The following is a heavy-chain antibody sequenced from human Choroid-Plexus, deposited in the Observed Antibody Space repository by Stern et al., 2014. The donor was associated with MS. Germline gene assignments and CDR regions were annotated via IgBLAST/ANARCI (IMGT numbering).Heavy chain of an antibody. CDR3: AKDRQWSTYFFDY. D-gene: IGHD2-15*01. J-gene: IGHJ4*02. Sequence: VQLVESGGGVAQPGRPLILSCAASGFTFSNFGMHWVRQAPGKGLEWVALISYDGSDKYYADSVTGRFTIFRDNSKNPLYMHMNSLRAEDTAVYYCAKDRQWSTYFFDYWGQGSLVTVSS. CDR1: GFTFSNFG. V-gene: IGHV3-30*18. CDR2: ISYDGSDK.